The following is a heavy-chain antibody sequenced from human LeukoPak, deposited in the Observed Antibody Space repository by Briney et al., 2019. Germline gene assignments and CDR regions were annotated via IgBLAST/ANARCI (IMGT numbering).Heavy chain of an antibody. V-gene: IGHV3-30*18. J-gene: IGHJ4*02. Sequence: GRSLRLSCAASGFTFSSYGMHWVRQAPGKGLEGVAVISYDGSNKYYADSVKGRFTISRDNSKNTLYLQMNSLRAEDTAAYYCAKDGSIAAAPDYWGQGTLVTVSS. CDR2: ISYDGSNK. CDR1: GFTFSSYG. CDR3: AKDGSIAAAPDY. D-gene: IGHD6-13*01.